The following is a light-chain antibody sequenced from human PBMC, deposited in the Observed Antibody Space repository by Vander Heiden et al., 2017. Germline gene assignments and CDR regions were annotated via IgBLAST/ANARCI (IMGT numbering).Light chain of an antibody. V-gene: IGLV1-47*02. CDR3: AAWDDSLSGLWV. J-gene: IGLJ3*02. CDR2: SNN. CDR1: SSNIGSNY. Sequence: QSVLTQPPSASGTPGQRVTISCSGSSSNIGSNYVYSYQQLPGTAPKLLIYSNNQRPSGVPDRFSGSKSGTSASLAISGLRSEDEADYYCAAWDDSLSGLWVFGGGTKLTVL.